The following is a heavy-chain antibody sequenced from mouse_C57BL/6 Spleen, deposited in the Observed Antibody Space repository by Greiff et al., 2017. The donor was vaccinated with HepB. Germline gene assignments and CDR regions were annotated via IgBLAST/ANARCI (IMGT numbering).Heavy chain of an antibody. Sequence: VKQSCKASGYTFTSYWMQWVKQRPGQGLEWIGEIDPSDSYTNYNQKFKGKATLTVDTSSSTAYMQLSSLTSEDSAVYYCARGGDGYSHFDYWGQGTTLTVSS. J-gene: IGHJ2*01. CDR2: IDPSDSYT. CDR3: ARGGDGYSHFDY. CDR1: GYTFTSYW. V-gene: IGHV1-50*01. D-gene: IGHD2-3*01.